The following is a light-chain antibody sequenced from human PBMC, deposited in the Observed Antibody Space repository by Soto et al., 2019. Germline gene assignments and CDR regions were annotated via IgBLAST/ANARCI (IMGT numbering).Light chain of an antibody. J-gene: IGLJ1*01. CDR3: CSYTSSSTPWV. CDR1: SSDVGGYNY. CDR2: DVS. Sequence: QSVLTQPASVSGSHRQSITISCTETSSDVGGYNYVSWYQHHPGKAPKLMIYDVSDRPSGVSNRFSTSKSGNTASLTISGLQAEDEADYYCCSYTSSSTPWVFGTGTKVTVL. V-gene: IGLV2-14*03.